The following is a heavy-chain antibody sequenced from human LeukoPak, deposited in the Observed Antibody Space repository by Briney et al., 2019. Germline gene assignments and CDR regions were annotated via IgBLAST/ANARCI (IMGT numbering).Heavy chain of an antibody. V-gene: IGHV1-8*01. J-gene: IGHJ5*02. D-gene: IGHD2-21*01. CDR1: GYTFTSYD. CDR2: MNPNSGNT. CDR3: ARGSEIPNWFDP. Sequence: ASVKVSCKASGYTFTSYDINWVRQATGQGLEWMGWMNPNSGNTGYAQKFQGRVTMTRNTSISTAYMELSSLRSEDTAVHYCARGSEIPNWFDPWGQGTLVTVSS.